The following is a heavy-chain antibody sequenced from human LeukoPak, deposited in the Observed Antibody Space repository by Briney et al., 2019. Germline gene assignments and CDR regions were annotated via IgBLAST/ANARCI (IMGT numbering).Heavy chain of an antibody. V-gene: IGHV4-61*02. CDR2: IYTSGST. Sequence: PSQTLSLTCTVSGGSISSGSYYWSWIRQPAGKGLETIGRIYTSGSTNYNPSLKSRVTISVDTSKNQFSLKLSSVAAADTAVYYCARENPQSRAEHDAFDIWGQGTMVTVSS. CDR3: ARENPQSRAEHDAFDI. CDR1: GGSISSGSYY. J-gene: IGHJ3*02. D-gene: IGHD1/OR15-1a*01.